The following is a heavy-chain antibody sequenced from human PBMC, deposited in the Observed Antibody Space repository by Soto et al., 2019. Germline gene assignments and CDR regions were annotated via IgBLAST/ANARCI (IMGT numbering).Heavy chain of an antibody. J-gene: IGHJ4*02. V-gene: IGHV3-23*01. CDR1: GFTFSSYA. CDR3: AKSPPMVRGVIITN. CDR2: ISGSGGST. Sequence: GWSLRLSCAASGFTFSSYAMSWVRQAPGKGLEWVSAISGSGGSTYYADSVKGRFTISRDNSKNTLYLQMNSLRAEDTAVYYCAKSPPMVRGVIITNWGQGTLVTVSS. D-gene: IGHD3-10*01.